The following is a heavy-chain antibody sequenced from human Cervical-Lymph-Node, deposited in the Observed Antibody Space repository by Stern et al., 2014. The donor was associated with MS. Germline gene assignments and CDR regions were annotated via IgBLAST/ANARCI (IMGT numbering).Heavy chain of an antibody. CDR2: VSSEGNNK. Sequence: VQLVQSGGGVVQPGRSLRLSCAVSGFNFSHYAMHWVRQAPGKGLEWVAAVSSEGNNKYHAASVKGRFTISRDNSKNTVYLQMNSLRDGDTAVYYCATQIWFDYWGQGTLVTVSS. CDR1: GFNFSHYA. V-gene: IGHV3-30-3*01. CDR3: ATQIWFDY. J-gene: IGHJ4*02. D-gene: IGHD3-16*01.